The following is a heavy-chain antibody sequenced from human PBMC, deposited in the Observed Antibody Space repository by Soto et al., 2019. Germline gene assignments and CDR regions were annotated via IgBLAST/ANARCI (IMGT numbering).Heavy chain of an antibody. D-gene: IGHD2-2*01. CDR3: ARHRGEYCSSTSCSYYYYYMDV. J-gene: IGHJ6*03. CDR1: GYSFTSYW. CDR2: IYPGDSDT. V-gene: IGHV5-51*01. Sequence: GESLKISCKGSGYSFTSYWIGWVRQMPGKGLEWMGIIYPGDSDTRYSPSFQGQVTISADKSISTAYLQWSSLKASDTAMYYCARHRGEYCSSTSCSYYYYYMDVWGKGTTVTVSS.